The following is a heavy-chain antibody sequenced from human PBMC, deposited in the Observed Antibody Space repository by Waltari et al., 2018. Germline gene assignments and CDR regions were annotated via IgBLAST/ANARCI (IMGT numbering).Heavy chain of an antibody. CDR3: AGGTIGSGSYYDGGMDV. CDR2: INYSGDA. V-gene: IGHV4-34*01. Sequence: QVQLQQWGAGLLKPSETLSLTCDVYGGSFNTSSWAWIRQPPEKGLEWIGEINYSGDANYNPSLKSRVTISVDTSKNRFSLKLNSVTAADTAVYYCAGGTIGSGSYYDGGMDVWGQGTTVTVSS. CDR1: GGSFNTSS. J-gene: IGHJ6*02. D-gene: IGHD1-26*01.